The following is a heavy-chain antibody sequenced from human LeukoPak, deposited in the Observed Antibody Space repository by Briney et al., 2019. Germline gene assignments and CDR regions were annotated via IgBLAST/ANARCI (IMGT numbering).Heavy chain of an antibody. J-gene: IGHJ4*02. CDR2: IYYSGST. Sequence: PSETLSLTCTVSGGSISSSSYYWGWIRQPPGKGLEWIGSIYYSGSTYYNPSLKSRVTISVDTSKNQFSLKLSSVTAADTAVYYCAVSNGSGSYYNEFYFDYWGQGTLVTVSS. CDR3: AVSNGSGSYYNEFYFDY. V-gene: IGHV4-39*07. D-gene: IGHD3-10*01. CDR1: GGSISSSSYY.